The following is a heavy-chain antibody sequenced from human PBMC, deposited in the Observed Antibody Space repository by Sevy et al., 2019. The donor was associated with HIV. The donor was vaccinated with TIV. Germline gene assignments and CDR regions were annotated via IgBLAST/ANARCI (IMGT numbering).Heavy chain of an antibody. D-gene: IGHD2-21*02. Sequence: VGSLRLSCAASGFTFSSYAMHWVRQAPGKGLEWVAVISYDGSNKYYADSVKGRFTISRDNSKNTLYLQMNSLRAEDTAVYYCARGGVVVTAMIRNWGQGTLVTVSS. V-gene: IGHV3-30-3*01. J-gene: IGHJ4*02. CDR2: ISYDGSNK. CDR1: GFTFSSYA. CDR3: ARGGVVVTAMIRN.